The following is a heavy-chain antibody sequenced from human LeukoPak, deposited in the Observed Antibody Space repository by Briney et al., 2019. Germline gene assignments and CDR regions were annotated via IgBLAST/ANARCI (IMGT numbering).Heavy chain of an antibody. J-gene: IGHJ4*02. CDR2: IYYSGST. V-gene: IGHV4-39*01. CDR1: GCSISSSSYY. D-gene: IGHD1-26*01. CDR3: ACLDSGSYPLADY. Sequence: SETLSLTCTVSGCSISSSSYYWGWIRQPPGKGLEWIGSIYYSGSTYYNPSIKRQDTITVDMSKIQFPLKLSSVIDAGTDVYDCACLDSGSYPLADYWGQGTLVTVSS.